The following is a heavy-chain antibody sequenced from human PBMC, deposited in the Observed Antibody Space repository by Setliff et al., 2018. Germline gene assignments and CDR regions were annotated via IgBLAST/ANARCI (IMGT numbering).Heavy chain of an antibody. J-gene: IGHJ4*02. CDR2: RHDNGER. CDR1: PGSISRHY. D-gene: IGHD2-15*01. V-gene: IGHV4-59*11. CDR3: ARENGYCSGGACYFMFDY. Sequence: PSETLSLTCTVSPGSISRHYWSWFRQAPGKGLEWIGYRHDNGERDYNPSLGSRVTISLDTSKNQFSLELSSVTAADTAMYYCARENGYCSGGACYFMFDYWGQGTLVTVSS.